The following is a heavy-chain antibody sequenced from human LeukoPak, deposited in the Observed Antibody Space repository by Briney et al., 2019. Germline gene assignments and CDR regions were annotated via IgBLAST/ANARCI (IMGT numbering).Heavy chain of an antibody. CDR3: ARASRNSGYDSDY. D-gene: IGHD5-12*01. Sequence: GASVKVSRKASVYTFTSNGINCVRQATGQGLEWMGWMSPNSGTTGYAQKFQGRVTMTRDTSISTAYMELSSLRSEDTAVYYCARASRNSGYDSDYWGQGTLVTVSS. J-gene: IGHJ4*02. V-gene: IGHV1-8*01. CDR2: MSPNSGTT. CDR1: VYTFTSNG.